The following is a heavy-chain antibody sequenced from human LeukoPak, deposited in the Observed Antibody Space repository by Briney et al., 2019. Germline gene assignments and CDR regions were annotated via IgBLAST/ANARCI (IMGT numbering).Heavy chain of an antibody. Sequence: ASVKVSCKVSGYTLTELSMHWVRQAPGKGLEWIGGLDPEDGETNNAQKLQGRVNMTEDTSTDPAYMELSSLRSEDTAVYYCATDRYYYDSSGLFDYWGQGTLVTVSS. V-gene: IGHV1-24*01. CDR1: GYTLTELS. CDR3: ATDRYYYDSSGLFDY. CDR2: LDPEDGET. J-gene: IGHJ4*02. D-gene: IGHD3-22*01.